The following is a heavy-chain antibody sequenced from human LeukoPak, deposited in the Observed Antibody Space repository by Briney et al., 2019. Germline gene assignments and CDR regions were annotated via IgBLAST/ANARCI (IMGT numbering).Heavy chain of an antibody. D-gene: IGHD1-20*01. CDR3: AGLTGTTWDY. CDR1: GDSISDNSYY. Sequence: SETLSLTCSVSGDSISDNSYYWGWIRQPPGKGLEWIGSIYYSGRTYYNPSLKSRVTISVDTSRNQFSLRLTSLTAADPAVYYCAGLTGTTWDYWGQGTLVTVSS. J-gene: IGHJ4*02. CDR2: IYYSGRT. V-gene: IGHV4-39*01.